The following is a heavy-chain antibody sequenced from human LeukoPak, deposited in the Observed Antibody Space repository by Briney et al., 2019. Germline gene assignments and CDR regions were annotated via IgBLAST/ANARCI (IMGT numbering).Heavy chain of an antibody. Sequence: GGSLRLSCAASGFTFSSYAMSWVRQAPGKGLGWVAGMWYDGSREDYADSVKGRFTISRDMSKNTLNLQMNSLRVEDTAMFYCARDLSFGSLDFRGQGTLVTVSS. CDR1: GFTFSSYA. D-gene: IGHD1-26*01. J-gene: IGHJ4*02. V-gene: IGHV3-33*08. CDR2: MWYDGSRE. CDR3: ARDLSFGSLDF.